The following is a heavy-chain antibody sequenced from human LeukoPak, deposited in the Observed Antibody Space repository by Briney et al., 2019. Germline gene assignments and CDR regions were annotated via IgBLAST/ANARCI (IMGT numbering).Heavy chain of an antibody. Sequence: PGGSLRLSCAASGFTFSDYYMSWIRQAPGKWLEWVSYISSSGSTIYYADSVKGRFTISRDNAKNSLYQQMNSLRAEDTAVYYCARVFKYYDILTGQGYFDYWGQGTLVTVSS. J-gene: IGHJ4*02. CDR1: GFTFSDYY. CDR2: ISSSGSTI. V-gene: IGHV3-11*01. CDR3: ARVFKYYDILTGQGYFDY. D-gene: IGHD3-9*01.